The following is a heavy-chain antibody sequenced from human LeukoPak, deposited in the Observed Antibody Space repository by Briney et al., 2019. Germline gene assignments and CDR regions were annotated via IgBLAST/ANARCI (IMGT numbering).Heavy chain of an antibody. CDR1: GYTFTSYG. CDR3: ARDVRGRYYDFWSGYYTAHFDY. D-gene: IGHD3-3*01. Sequence: ASVKVSCKASGYTFTSYGISWVRQAPGQGLEWMGWISAYNGNTNYAQKLQGRVTMTTDTSTSTAYMELRSLRSDDTAVYYCARDVRGRYYDFWSGYYTAHFDYWGQGTLVTVSS. CDR2: ISAYNGNT. J-gene: IGHJ4*02. V-gene: IGHV1-18*01.